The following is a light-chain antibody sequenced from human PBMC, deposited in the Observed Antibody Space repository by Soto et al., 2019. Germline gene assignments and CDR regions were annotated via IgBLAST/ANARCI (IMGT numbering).Light chain of an antibody. V-gene: IGKV3-15*01. CDR3: QQYNNWPPT. Sequence: EIVMTQSPATLSVSPGEGATLSCRASQSVGRDLAWYQQKPGQAPRLLIYGASTRATGIPARFTGSGSGTEFTLAINSLQSEGFSVYWCQQYNNWPPTFGPGTTVDIK. CDR2: GAS. J-gene: IGKJ3*01. CDR1: QSVGRD.